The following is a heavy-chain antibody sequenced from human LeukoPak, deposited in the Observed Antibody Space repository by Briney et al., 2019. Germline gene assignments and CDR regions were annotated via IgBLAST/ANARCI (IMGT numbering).Heavy chain of an antibody. CDR2: IYYSGST. J-gene: IGHJ4*02. CDR3: ARAILSGYPDS. V-gene: IGHV4-59*01. D-gene: IGHD3-3*01. CDR1: GGSISTYY. Sequence: PSETLSLTCSVSGGSISTYYWTWIRQPPGKGLEWIGYIYYSGSTNYNPSLKSRATISLDTSKNQFSLKLSSVTAADTAVYYCARAILSGYPDSWGQGTLVIVFS.